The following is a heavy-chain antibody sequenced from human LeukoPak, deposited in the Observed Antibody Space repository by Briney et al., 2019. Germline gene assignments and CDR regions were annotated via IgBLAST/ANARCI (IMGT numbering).Heavy chain of an antibody. Sequence: PSETLSLTCTVSGGSISSGEYYWSWIRQPPGKGLEWIGYFSYTGSTYYNPSVKSRVSISVDTSKNQFSLKLTSVTAADTAVYYCARALNGYFYAFDSWGQGTLVTVSS. CDR2: FSYTGST. CDR3: ARALNGYFYAFDS. V-gene: IGHV4-30-4*01. CDR1: GGSISSGEYY. J-gene: IGHJ4*02. D-gene: IGHD2/OR15-2a*01.